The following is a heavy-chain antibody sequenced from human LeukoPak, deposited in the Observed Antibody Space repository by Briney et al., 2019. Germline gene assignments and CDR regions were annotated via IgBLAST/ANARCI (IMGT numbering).Heavy chain of an antibody. V-gene: IGHV1-69*13. CDR3: AKGLLTNYYYYGMDV. D-gene: IGHD2-15*01. CDR2: IIPIFGTA. Sequence: GASVKVSCKASGGTFSSYAISWVRQAPGQGLEWMGGIIPIFGTANYAQKFQGRVTITADESTSTAYMELSSLRSEDTAVYYCAKGLLTNYYYYGMDVWGQGTTVTVSS. J-gene: IGHJ6*02. CDR1: GGTFSSYA.